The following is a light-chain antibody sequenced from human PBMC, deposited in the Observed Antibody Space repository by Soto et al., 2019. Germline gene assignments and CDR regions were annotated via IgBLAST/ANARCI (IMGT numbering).Light chain of an antibody. Sequence: EIVLTQSPGTLSLTPGERATLSCRASQSVSSSFLTWYQQKPGQPPRLLIYGASSRATGIPDRFSGSGSGTDFTLTISRLEPEDFAVYYCQQYGHSRLTFGGGTKVEIK. J-gene: IGKJ4*01. CDR1: QSVSSSF. CDR2: GAS. CDR3: QQYGHSRLT. V-gene: IGKV3-20*01.